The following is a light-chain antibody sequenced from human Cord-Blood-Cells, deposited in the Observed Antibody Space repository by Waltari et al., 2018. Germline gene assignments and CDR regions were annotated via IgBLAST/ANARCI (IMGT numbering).Light chain of an antibody. CDR3: QQYNSYSWT. V-gene: IGKV1-5*01. CDR1: QSISSW. Sequence: DIQMTQSPPTLSASVGDRVTITCRASQSISSWLALDQQKPGKPPKLLLYDASSVESGVPSRVSDIGSGTEYTLALSSLQPVDFAIYYCQQYNSYSWTFGPGTKVAIK. CDR2: DAS. J-gene: IGKJ1*01.